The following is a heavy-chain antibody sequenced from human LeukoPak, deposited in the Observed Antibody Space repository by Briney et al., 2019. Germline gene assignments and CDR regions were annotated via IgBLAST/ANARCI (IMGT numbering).Heavy chain of an antibody. Sequence: GRSLRLSCAASGFTFSRYAMHWVRQAPGKGLQRVALISYYGSEKYYADSVKGRFAISRDNSKNTLYLQMNSLRVEDTAVYYCIYEQQQPYYFDNWGQGTLVTVSS. V-gene: IGHV3-30*09. CDR1: GFTFSRYA. CDR3: IYEQQQPYYFDN. D-gene: IGHD6-13*01. J-gene: IGHJ4*02. CDR2: ISYYGSEK.